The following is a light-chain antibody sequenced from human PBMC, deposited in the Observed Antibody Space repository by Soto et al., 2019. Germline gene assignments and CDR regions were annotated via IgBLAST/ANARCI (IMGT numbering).Light chain of an antibody. Sequence: VVLTQSPGTLSLSPGERATLSCRASQSVNSNFLAWYQQKPGQAPRLLIYGASSRATGIPDRFSGGGSGTDFTLTISRLEPEDFAVYYCQHYGSSPLFSFGPGTKVDIK. CDR1: QSVNSNF. CDR3: QHYGSSPLFS. J-gene: IGKJ3*01. V-gene: IGKV3-20*01. CDR2: GAS.